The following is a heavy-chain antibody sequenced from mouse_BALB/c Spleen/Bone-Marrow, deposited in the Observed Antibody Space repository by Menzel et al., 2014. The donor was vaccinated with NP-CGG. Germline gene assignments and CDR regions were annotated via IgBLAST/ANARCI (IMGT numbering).Heavy chain of an antibody. CDR2: INPDSSTI. Sequence: EVKLMESGGGLAQPGGSLKLSCAASGFDFSRYWMSWVRQAPGKGLEWIGEINPDSSTINYTPSLKDKFIISRDNAKNTLYLQMRKVRSEDTAPYYCARQGYYGYSDYWGQGTTLTVSS. V-gene: IGHV4-1*02. J-gene: IGHJ2*01. D-gene: IGHD1-2*01. CDR3: ARQGYYGYSDY. CDR1: GFDFSRYW.